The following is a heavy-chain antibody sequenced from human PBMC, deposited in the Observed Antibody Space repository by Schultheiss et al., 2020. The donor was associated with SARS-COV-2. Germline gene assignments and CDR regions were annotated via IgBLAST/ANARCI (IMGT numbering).Heavy chain of an antibody. J-gene: IGHJ5*02. V-gene: IGHV3-30*03. CDR2: ISYDGNKE. Sequence: GGSLRLSCAASGFTFSSYGMHWVRQAPGKGLEWVAVISYDGNKEYYADSVKGRFTISRNNSKNTLYLQMSSLRAEDTAVYYCARANHGSAGAGLYRHSKFDPWGQGTLVTVSS. CDR3: ARANHGSAGAGLYRHSKFDP. D-gene: IGHD1-14*01. CDR1: GFTFSSYG.